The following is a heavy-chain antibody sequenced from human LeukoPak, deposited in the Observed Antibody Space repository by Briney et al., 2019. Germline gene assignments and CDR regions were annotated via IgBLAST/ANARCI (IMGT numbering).Heavy chain of an antibody. CDR1: GFTFSDYY. CDR3: ARSITVTTPDY. CDR2: ISYSSGTI. J-gene: IGHJ4*02. D-gene: IGHD4-17*01. V-gene: IGHV3-11*04. Sequence: PGGSLRLSCAASGFTFSDYYMSWVRQAPGKGLEWISQISYSSGTIHYADSVKGRFTISGDNAKNSLYLQMSSLRAEDTAVYYCARSITVTTPDYWGQGTLVTVSS.